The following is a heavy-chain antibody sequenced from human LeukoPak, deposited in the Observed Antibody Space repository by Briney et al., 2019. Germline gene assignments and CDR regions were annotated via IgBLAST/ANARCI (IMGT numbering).Heavy chain of an antibody. J-gene: IGHJ4*02. CDR2: ISAYNGNT. D-gene: IGHD3-10*01. V-gene: IGHV1-18*01. CDR1: GYTFTTYG. Sequence: ASVKVSCKASGYTFTTYGISWGRQAPGQGREWMGWISAYNGNTNYAQKFQGRVTMTTDPSTSTAYMELRSLRSDDTAVYYCARFRAGVGEPYGDFWGQGSLVTVSS. CDR3: ARFRAGVGEPYGDF.